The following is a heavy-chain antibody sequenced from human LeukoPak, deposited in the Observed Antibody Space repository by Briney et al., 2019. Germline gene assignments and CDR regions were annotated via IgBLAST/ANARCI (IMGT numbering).Heavy chain of an antibody. CDR1: GYTFTSYY. J-gene: IGHJ4*02. CDR3: ATALSGSYFDY. CDR2: INPSGGST. V-gene: IGHV1-46*01. Sequence: GASVTVSCKASGYTFTSYYMHWVRQAPGQGLEWMGIINPSGGSTSYAQKFQGRVTMTRDMSTSTVYMELSSLRSEDTAVYYCATALSGSYFDYWGQGTLVTVSS. D-gene: IGHD1-26*01.